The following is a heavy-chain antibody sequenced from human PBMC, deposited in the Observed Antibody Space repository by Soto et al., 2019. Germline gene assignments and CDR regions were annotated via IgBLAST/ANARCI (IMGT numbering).Heavy chain of an antibody. CDR1: YSSYA. CDR2: ISYDGSNK. V-gene: IGHV3-30-3*01. J-gene: IGHJ6*02. CDR3: ARGYYDSSGYYFVGPYGMDV. D-gene: IGHD3-22*01. Sequence: YSSYAMHWVRQAPGKGLEWVAVISYDGSNKYYADSVKGRFTISRDNSKNTLYLQMNSLRAEDTAVYYCARGYYDSSGYYFVGPYGMDVWGQGTTVTVSS.